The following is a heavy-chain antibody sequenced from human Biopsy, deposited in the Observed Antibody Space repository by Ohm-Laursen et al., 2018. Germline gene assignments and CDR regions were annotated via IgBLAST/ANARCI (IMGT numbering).Heavy chain of an antibody. CDR2: VFDRGTT. V-gene: IGHV4-59*08. J-gene: IGHJ4*02. CDR3: AHGSGSYYKWDF. Sequence: SDTLSLTCTLSGDSITRSYWSWIRQSPGKGLEWIGHVFDRGTTNYNPSVRSRVTMSEDTSKKQFSLKTTSVTAADTAIYYCAHGSGSYYKWDFWGQGILVTASS. D-gene: IGHD3-10*01. CDR1: GDSITRSY.